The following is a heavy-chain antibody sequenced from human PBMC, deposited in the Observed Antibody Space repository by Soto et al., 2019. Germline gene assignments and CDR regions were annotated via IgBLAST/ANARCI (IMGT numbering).Heavy chain of an antibody. J-gene: IGHJ4*01. V-gene: IGHV3-23*01. CDR2: ISGSGTST. CDR1: RLTFSSHG. D-gene: IGHD5-12*01. CDR3: ATGGWLRHNDI. Sequence: VVSLRLSCAASRLTFSSHGMRCVRQAPGKGLEWVSNISGSGTSTYYADSVRGRFTISRDNSKNTLYLEMNSLRADDTAVYYCATGGWLRHNDIWGHGTLVTVSS.